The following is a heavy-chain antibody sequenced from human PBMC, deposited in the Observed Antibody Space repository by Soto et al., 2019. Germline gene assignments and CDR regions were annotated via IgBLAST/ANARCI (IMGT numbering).Heavy chain of an antibody. D-gene: IGHD3-3*01. CDR2: IKQDGSEK. CDR1: GFTFSSYW. J-gene: IGHJ4*02. V-gene: IGHV3-7*01. Sequence: GGSLRLSCAASGFTFSSYWMSWVRQAPGKGLEWVANIKQDGSEKYYVDSVKGRFTISRDNAKNSLYLQMNSLRAEDTAVYYCARVGLNDYDFWSGYQNFDYWGQGTLVTVSS. CDR3: ARVGLNDYDFWSGYQNFDY.